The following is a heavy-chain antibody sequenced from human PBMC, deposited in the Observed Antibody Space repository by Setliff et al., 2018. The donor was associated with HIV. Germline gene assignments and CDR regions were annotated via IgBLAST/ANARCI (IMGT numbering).Heavy chain of an antibody. J-gene: IGHJ6*03. CDR2: IYHSGST. V-gene: IGHV4-4*02. CDR3: NIYYYYYMDV. Sequence: PSETLSLTCAVSGGSISSSNWWSWVRQPPGKGLEWIGEIYHSGSTNYNPSLKSRVTISVDTSKNQFSLKLSSVTAADTAVYYCNIYYYYYMDVWGKGTTVTVSS. CDR1: GGSISSSNW.